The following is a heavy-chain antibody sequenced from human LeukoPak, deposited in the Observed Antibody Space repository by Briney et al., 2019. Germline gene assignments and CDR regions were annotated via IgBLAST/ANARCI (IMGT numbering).Heavy chain of an antibody. D-gene: IGHD4-17*01. CDR1: GFTFSGSW. CDR2: IDPDGNTK. CDR3: ARDPAYGALDY. Sequence: GGSLRLSCAASGFTFSGSWMTWVRQAPGRGLEGVANIDPDGNTKNYLDSVKGRFTISRDNARNSLYLQLNRLRDEDTSVYYCARDPAYGALDYWGQGTLVTVSS. V-gene: IGHV3-7*01. J-gene: IGHJ4*02.